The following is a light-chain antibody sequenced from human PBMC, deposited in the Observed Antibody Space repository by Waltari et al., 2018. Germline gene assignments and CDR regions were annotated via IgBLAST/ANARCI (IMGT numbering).Light chain of an antibody. CDR1: QGISSH. J-gene: IGKJ4*01. CDR3: QQVIFYPLT. CDR2: PAS. V-gene: IGKV1-9*01. Sequence: DIQLTQSPSFLSASVGDRVTIACRASQGISSHLAWYQQKPVNAPKLLIYPASTLQSGVPSRFGGSGSGTEFTLTISSLQPEDFATYYCQQVIFYPLTFGGGTKVDIK.